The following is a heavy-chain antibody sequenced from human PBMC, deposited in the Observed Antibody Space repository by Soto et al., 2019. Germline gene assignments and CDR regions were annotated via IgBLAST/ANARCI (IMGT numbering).Heavy chain of an antibody. CDR3: AKGQNSGTYRFYFDY. Sequence: LRLSCAASGITLSSYAMSWVRQAPGKGPEWVSGISASGGSTSYADPVKGRFTISRDNSKNTLYLQMNSLRADDTAVYRCAKGQNSGTYRFYFDYWGQGALVTVSS. D-gene: IGHD1-26*01. J-gene: IGHJ4*02. CDR1: GITLSSYA. V-gene: IGHV3-23*01. CDR2: ISASGGST.